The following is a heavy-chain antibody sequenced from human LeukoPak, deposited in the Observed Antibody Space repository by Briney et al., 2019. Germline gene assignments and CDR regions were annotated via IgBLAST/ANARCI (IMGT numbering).Heavy chain of an antibody. Sequence: SETLSLTCGVSGGSISNTNWWTWFRQPPGKGLEWIGEVNLQGSTNSNPSLKSRVAISVDKSENHISLKLTSVTAADTAVYYCAREGGPYRPLDYSGQGTLVTVSS. CDR2: VNLQGST. J-gene: IGHJ4*02. CDR1: GGSISNTNW. CDR3: AREGGPYRPLDY. V-gene: IGHV4-4*02.